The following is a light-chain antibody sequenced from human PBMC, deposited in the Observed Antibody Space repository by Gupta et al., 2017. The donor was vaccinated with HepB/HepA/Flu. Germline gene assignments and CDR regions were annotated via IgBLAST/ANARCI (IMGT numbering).Light chain of an antibody. J-gene: IGKJ5*01. CDR3: TQENNGHLSST. V-gene: IGKV3-15*01. CDR1: QSISSN. Sequence: MTQSPATLSVSPGERATLSCRARQSISSNLAWYQKTPGQTPRLLIYGASSRATGIPARFSGNGSGTEFTLTISSLQSEDFAVYYCTQENNGHLSSTFGQGTQVDI. CDR2: GAS.